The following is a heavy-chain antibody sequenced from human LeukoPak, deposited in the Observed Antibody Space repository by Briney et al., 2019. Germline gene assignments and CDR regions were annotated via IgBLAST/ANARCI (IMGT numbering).Heavy chain of an antibody. CDR1: GFTFSTYP. J-gene: IGHJ6*03. Sequence: GGSLRLSCDASGFTFSTYPMHWVRQAPGKGLEWLTLISPDGNNKDFADSVKGRFTIARDNSNNTLYLQMTSLTSEDTAMYYCATGALPTGFLELIRPGNYFSNYMGDWGKGTTFIVSS. D-gene: IGHD3-3*01. CDR3: ATGALPTGFLELIRPGNYFSNYMGD. CDR2: ISPDGNNK. V-gene: IGHV3-30*04.